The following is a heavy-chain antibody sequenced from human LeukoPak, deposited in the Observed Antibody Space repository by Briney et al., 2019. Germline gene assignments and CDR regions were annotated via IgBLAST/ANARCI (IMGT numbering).Heavy chain of an antibody. CDR2: IIPIFGTA. CDR3: ARGSIAAAGNYYYYMGV. J-gene: IGHJ6*03. D-gene: IGHD6-13*01. V-gene: IGHV1-69*06. Sequence: RASVKVSCKASGGTFSSYAISWVRQAPGQGLEWMGGIIPIFGTANYAQKFQGRVTITADKSTSTAYMELSSLRSEDTAVYYCARGSIAAAGNYYYYMGVWGKGTTVTVSS. CDR1: GGTFSSYA.